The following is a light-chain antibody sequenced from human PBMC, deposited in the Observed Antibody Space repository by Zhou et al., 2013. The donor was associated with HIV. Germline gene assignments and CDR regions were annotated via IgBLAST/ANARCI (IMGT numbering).Light chain of an antibody. CDR1: QSISNW. CDR2: QAS. J-gene: IGKJ1*01. Sequence: DIQMTQSPSSVSASVGDRVTITCRASQSISNWLAWYQQKPGKAPKVLIYQASSLQSGVPSRFSGSGSGTEFTLTISSLEPDDFATYYCQQYNSYWTFGQGTKVEI. CDR3: QQYNSYWT. V-gene: IGKV1-5*03.